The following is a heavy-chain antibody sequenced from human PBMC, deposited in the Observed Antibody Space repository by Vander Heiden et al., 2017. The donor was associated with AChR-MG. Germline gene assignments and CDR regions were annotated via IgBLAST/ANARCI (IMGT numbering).Heavy chain of an antibody. V-gene: IGHV4-39*01. CDR1: GGPISSNNYY. J-gene: IGHJ4*02. CDR2: IYYSGTT. Sequence: QLQLQESGPGLVKPSETLSLTCTVPGGPISSNNYYWGWIRQPPGKGLEWIGSIYYSGTTYYNPSLKSRVTISVDTSKNQFSVKLSSVTAADTAVYYCARLAIFERWLLDYWGQGTLVTVSS. D-gene: IGHD6-19*01. CDR3: ARLAIFERWLLDY.